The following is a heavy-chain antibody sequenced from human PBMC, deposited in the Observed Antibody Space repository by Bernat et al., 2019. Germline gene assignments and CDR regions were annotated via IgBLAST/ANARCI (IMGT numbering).Heavy chain of an antibody. D-gene: IGHD1-26*01. CDR3: TRMHSGSYYFDH. V-gene: IGHV3-7*03. CDR1: GFTFSNYW. Sequence: EVQLVESGGGLVQPGGSLRLSCVASGFTFSNYWMSWVRQAPRRGLEWVANLNQDGSEKNYVASVKGRFSISKDNAENSLYLQMDSPRADDTAVYFCTRMHSGSYYFDHWGQGTLVTVSS. J-gene: IGHJ4*02. CDR2: LNQDGSEK.